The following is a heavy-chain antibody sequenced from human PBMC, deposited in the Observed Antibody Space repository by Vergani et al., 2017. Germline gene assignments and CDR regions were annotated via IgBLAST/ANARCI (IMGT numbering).Heavy chain of an antibody. V-gene: IGHV3-66*02. CDR2: IKRDGRT. CDR1: GFRVTTYY. CDR3: TGSECSGTTCYGHYFDV. Sequence: EVQLVESGGGLVQPGGSLRVSCSASGFRVTTYYMSWVRQAPGKGLDWVSVIKRDGRTTYAESVRGRFTISRDTTRNAVYLQMNILRVEDTSVYYCTGSECSGTTCYGHYFDVWGRGVLVTVSS. J-gene: IGHJ4*01. D-gene: IGHD2-15*01.